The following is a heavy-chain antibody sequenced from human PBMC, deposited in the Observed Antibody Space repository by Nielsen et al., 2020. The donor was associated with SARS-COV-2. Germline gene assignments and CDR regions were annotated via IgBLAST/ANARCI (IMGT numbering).Heavy chain of an antibody. Sequence: SETLSLTCTVSGGSVSSGSYYWSWIRQPPGKGLEWIGYIYYSGSTNYNPSLKSRVTISVDTSKNQFSLKLSSVTAADTAVYYCARGVGEQQLVFDYWGQGTLVTVSS. CDR3: ARGVGEQQLVFDY. D-gene: IGHD6-13*01. CDR2: IYYSGST. J-gene: IGHJ4*02. V-gene: IGHV4-61*01. CDR1: GGSVSSGSYY.